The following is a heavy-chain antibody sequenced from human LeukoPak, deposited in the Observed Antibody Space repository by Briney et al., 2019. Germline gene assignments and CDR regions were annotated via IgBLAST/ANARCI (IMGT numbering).Heavy chain of an antibody. CDR1: GFTFDKYS. D-gene: IGHD3/OR15-3a*01. CDR2: ISSSSSAI. J-gene: IGHJ4*02. CDR3: ARDFWTIAPGPVDY. V-gene: IGHV3-48*01. Sequence: GGSLRLSCAASGFTFDKYSMNWVRQAPGTGLEWVAYISSSSSAIYYAYSVKGRFTISRDNAKNSLYLQMNNLRGEDTAVYYCARDFWTIAPGPVDYWGQGTLVTVSS.